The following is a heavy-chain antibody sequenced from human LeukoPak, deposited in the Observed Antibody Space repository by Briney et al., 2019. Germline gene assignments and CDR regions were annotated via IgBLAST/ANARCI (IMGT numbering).Heavy chain of an antibody. D-gene: IGHD3-3*01. V-gene: IGHV1-69*01. J-gene: IGHJ4*02. Sequence: SVKASCKASGGTFSSYAISWVRQAPGQGLEWMGGIIPIFGTANYAQKFQGRVTITADESTSTAYMELSSLRSEDTAVYYCATVHLSEEYYDFWSGYSYWGQGTLVTVSS. CDR1: GGTFSSYA. CDR3: ATVHLSEEYYDFWSGYSY. CDR2: IIPIFGTA.